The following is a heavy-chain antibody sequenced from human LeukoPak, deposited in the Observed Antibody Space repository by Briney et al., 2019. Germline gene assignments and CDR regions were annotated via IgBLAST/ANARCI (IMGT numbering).Heavy chain of an antibody. CDR3: ARGRLVGATTFPNVLGFDY. CDR1: GGSFSGYC. CDR2: INHSGST. D-gene: IGHD1-26*01. J-gene: IGHJ4*02. Sequence: PSETLSLTCAVYGGSFSGYCWSWIRQPPGKGLEWIGEINHSGSTNYNPSLKSRVTISVDTSKNQFSLKLSSVTAADTAVYYCARGRLVGATTFPNVLGFDYWGQGTLVTVSS. V-gene: IGHV4-34*01.